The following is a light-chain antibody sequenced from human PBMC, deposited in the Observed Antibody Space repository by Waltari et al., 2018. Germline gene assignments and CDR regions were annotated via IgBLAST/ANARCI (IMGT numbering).Light chain of an antibody. CDR2: GHN. V-gene: IGLV1-40*01. CDR1: SSNIGAGYD. J-gene: IGLJ3*02. Sequence: QSVLTQPPSVSGAPGQSINISCTGSSSNIGAGYDVHWYQHLPGTAPKLLIYGHNNRPSGVPDRFSGSKSGTSASLAITGLQAEDEADYYCQSYDSSVSAWVFGGGTKLTVV. CDR3: QSYDSSVSAWV.